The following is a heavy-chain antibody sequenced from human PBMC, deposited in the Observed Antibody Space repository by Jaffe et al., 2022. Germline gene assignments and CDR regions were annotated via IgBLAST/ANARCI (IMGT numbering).Heavy chain of an antibody. J-gene: IGHJ4*02. CDR2: IKSKTDGGTT. Sequence: EVQLVESGGGLVKPGGSLRLSCAASGFTFSNAWMSWVRQAPGKGLEWVGRIKSKTDGGTTDYAAPVKGRFTISRDDSKNTLYLQMNSLKTEDTAVYYCTTESPIVLVVYATRPIFDYWGQGTLVTVSS. CDR3: TTESPIVLVVYATRPIFDY. CDR1: GFTFSNAW. V-gene: IGHV3-15*01. D-gene: IGHD2-8*02.